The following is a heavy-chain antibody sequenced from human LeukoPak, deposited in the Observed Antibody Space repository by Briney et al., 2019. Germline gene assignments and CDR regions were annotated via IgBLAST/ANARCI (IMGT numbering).Heavy chain of an antibody. V-gene: IGHV3-21*01. Sequence: GGSLRLSCAASGFIFSAYSMNWVRQAPGKGLEWVSSIISSGSYIYYADSVKGRFTISRDNAKNSLYLQMNSLRAEDTAVYYCATSGYYYGLVDSWGQGTLVTVSS. D-gene: IGHD5-18*01. CDR1: GFIFSAYS. J-gene: IGHJ4*02. CDR2: IISSGSYI. CDR3: ATSGYYYGLVDS.